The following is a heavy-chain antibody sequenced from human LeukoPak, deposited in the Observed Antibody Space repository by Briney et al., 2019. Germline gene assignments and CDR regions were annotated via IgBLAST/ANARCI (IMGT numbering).Heavy chain of an antibody. D-gene: IGHD6-13*01. V-gene: IGHV3-23*01. CDR1: GFTFSSYA. CDR2: ISGSGSST. Sequence: QAGGSLRLSCAASGFTFSSYAMSWVRQAPGKGLEWVSGISGSGSSTYYADSAKGRFNISRDNSKNMVYLQMNRLRADDTAVYHCAKEGYASSWYRFDYWGQGTLVTVSS. CDR3: AKEGYASSWYRFDY. J-gene: IGHJ4*02.